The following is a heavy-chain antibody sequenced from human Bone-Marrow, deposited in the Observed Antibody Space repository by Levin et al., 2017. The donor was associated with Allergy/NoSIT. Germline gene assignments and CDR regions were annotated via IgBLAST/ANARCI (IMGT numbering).Heavy chain of an antibody. CDR1: GFSFSHNW. CDR2: INGDGNTR. V-gene: IGHV3-74*01. Sequence: GGSLRLSCVASGFSFSHNWMHWVRQAPGKGPVWVSRINGDGNTRNYTDSVKGRFTVSRDNAKNTLYLQMNSLRAEDTAVYYCARGFCTGSRCFGLRYFDSWGQGTLVAVSS. CDR3: ARGFCTGSRCFGLRYFDS. D-gene: IGHD2-8*02. J-gene: IGHJ4*02.